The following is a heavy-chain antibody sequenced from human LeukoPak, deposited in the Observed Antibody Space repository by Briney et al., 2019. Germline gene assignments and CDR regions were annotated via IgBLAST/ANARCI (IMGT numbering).Heavy chain of an antibody. CDR3: ARGGAVLRFLEWSRVGGRYYGMDV. Sequence: SETLSLTCAVYGGSFSGYYWSWIRQPPGKGLEWIGEINHSGSTNYNPSLKGRVTISVDTSKNQFSLKLSSVTAADTAVYYCARGGAVLRFLEWSRVGGRYYGMDVWGQGTTVTVSS. CDR1: GGSFSGYY. CDR2: INHSGST. V-gene: IGHV4-34*01. J-gene: IGHJ6*02. D-gene: IGHD3-3*01.